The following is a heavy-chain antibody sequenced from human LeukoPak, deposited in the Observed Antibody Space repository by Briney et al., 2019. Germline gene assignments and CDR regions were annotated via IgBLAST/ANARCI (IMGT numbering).Heavy chain of an antibody. CDR1: GYTFTGYY. CDR3: ARGNRYFDL. V-gene: IGHV1-2*02. J-gene: IGHJ2*01. Sequence: ASVKVSCKASGYTFTGYYMHWVRQAPGQGLEWMGWINPISGGTNYAQKFQGRVTMTRDTSTSTVYMELSSLRSEDTAVYYCARGNRYFDLWGRGTLLTVSS. CDR2: INPISGGT.